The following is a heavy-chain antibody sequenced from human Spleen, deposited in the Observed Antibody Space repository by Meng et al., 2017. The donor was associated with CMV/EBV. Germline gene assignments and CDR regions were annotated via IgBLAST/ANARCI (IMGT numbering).Heavy chain of an antibody. CDR2: ISSSSGYI. CDR1: RFSFFTYS. Sequence: GESLKISCAASRFSFFTYSMHWVRQAPGKGLEWVSSISSSSGYIYYADSVKGRFDISSDNAKNSLNLEMSNLRAEDTGVYYCARGWQCTSTSCYSDISYYYGMDVWGQGTTVTVSS. CDR3: ARGWQCTSTSCYSDISYYYGMDV. D-gene: IGHD2-2*01. V-gene: IGHV3-21*01. J-gene: IGHJ6*02.